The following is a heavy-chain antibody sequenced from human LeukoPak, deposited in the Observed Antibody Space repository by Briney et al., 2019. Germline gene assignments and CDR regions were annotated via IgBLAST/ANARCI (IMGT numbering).Heavy chain of an antibody. Sequence: SETLSLTCNVSGVSIREYYWSWIRQSPGKGLEWVGYIYYDGRTNSNPSLKSRVAISIDTSKNQFSLKLSSVTAADTAVYYCARGGYCSSTSCHRTRGYYYYGMDVWGQGTTVTVSS. D-gene: IGHD2-2*01. J-gene: IGHJ6*02. CDR1: GVSIREYY. CDR2: IYYDGRT. V-gene: IGHV4-59*12. CDR3: ARGGYCSSTSCHRTRGYYYYGMDV.